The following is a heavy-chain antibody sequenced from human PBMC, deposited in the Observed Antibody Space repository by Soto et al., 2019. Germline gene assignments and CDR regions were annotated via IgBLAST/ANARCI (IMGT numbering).Heavy chain of an antibody. CDR1: GYTFTSYA. Sequence: ASVKVSCKASGYTFTSYAMNWVRQAPGQGLEWMGWINTNTGNPTYAQGFTGRFVFSLDTSVSTAYLQISSLKAEDTAVYYCARDHLYGSGIPGHAFDIWGQGTMVTVSS. D-gene: IGHD3-10*01. J-gene: IGHJ3*02. CDR2: INTNTGNP. CDR3: ARDHLYGSGIPGHAFDI. V-gene: IGHV7-4-1*02.